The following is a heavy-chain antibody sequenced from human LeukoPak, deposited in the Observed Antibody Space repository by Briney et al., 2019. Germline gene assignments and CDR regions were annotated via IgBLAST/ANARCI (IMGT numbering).Heavy chain of an antibody. J-gene: IGHJ4*02. D-gene: IGHD3-10*01. CDR3: AKNIPGTYGSFDY. CDR2: ISSGGST. Sequence: GGSLRLSCAASGFTVNSNYMSWVRQAPGKGLEWVSVISSGGSTYYADSVKGRFIISRHNSKNTLHLQMNSLRAEDTAVYYCAKNIPGTYGSFDYWGQGALVTVSS. CDR1: GFTVNSNY. V-gene: IGHV3-53*01.